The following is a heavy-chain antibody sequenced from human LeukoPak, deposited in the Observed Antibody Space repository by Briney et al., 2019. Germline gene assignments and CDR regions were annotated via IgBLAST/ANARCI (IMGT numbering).Heavy chain of an antibody. Sequence: PGGSLRLSCAASGFTFSTYGIHWVRQAPGKGLEWVSSISSSSSYIYYADSVKGRFTISRDNAKNSLYLQMNSLRAEDTAVYYCARSHDSSGYYSAEYFQHWGQGTLVTVSS. CDR1: GFTFSTYG. CDR3: ARSHDSSGYYSAEYFQH. D-gene: IGHD3-22*01. V-gene: IGHV3-21*01. J-gene: IGHJ1*01. CDR2: ISSSSSYI.